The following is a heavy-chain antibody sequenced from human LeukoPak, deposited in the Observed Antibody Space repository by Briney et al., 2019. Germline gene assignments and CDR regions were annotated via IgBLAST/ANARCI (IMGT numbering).Heavy chain of an antibody. CDR2: IYSGGST. J-gene: IGHJ2*01. D-gene: IGHD2-2*01. CDR1: GFTVSSNY. Sequence: PGGSLRLSCAASGFTVSSNYMSWVRQAPGKGLEWVSVIYSGGSTYYADSVKGRFTISRDNSKNTLYLQMNSLRAEDTAVYYCATAPHCSSTSCFFYGHNWYFDLWGRGTLVTVSS. CDR3: ATAPHCSSTSCFFYGHNWYFDL. V-gene: IGHV3-66*01.